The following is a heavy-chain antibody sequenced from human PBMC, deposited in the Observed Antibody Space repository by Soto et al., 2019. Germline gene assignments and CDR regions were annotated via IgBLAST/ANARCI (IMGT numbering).Heavy chain of an antibody. CDR1: GGSISSGGYY. CDR2: IYYSGST. CDR3: ARDSLSTTSPV. D-gene: IGHD2-2*01. J-gene: IGHJ1*01. Sequence: PSETLSLTCTVSGGSISSGGYYWSWIRQHPGKGLEWIGYIYYSGSTYYNPSLKSRVTISVDTSKNQFSLKLSSVTAADTAVYYCARDSLSTTSPVWGQGTLVTVSS. V-gene: IGHV4-31*03.